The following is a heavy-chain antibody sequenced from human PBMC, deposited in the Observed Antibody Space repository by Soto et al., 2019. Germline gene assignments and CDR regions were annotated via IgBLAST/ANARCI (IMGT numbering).Heavy chain of an antibody. Sequence: SVKVSCKASGGTFSSYAISWVRQAPGQGLEWMGGIIPIFGTANYAQKFQGRVTITADESTSTAYMELSSLRSEDTAVYYCARVWYYDFWSGYSLDVWGQGTTVTVSS. V-gene: IGHV1-69*13. CDR3: ARVWYYDFWSGYSLDV. CDR2: IIPIFGTA. D-gene: IGHD3-3*01. CDR1: GGTFSSYA. J-gene: IGHJ6*02.